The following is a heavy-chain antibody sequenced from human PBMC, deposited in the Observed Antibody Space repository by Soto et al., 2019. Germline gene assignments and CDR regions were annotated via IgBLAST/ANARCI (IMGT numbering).Heavy chain of an antibody. Sequence: PSETLSLTCTVSGGSSSSSSYYWGWIRQPPGKGPEWIGTIYYSGSTYYNLSLKSRVTISVDTSKNQFSLKLNSVTAADTAVYYCARRPAGSYYYDSGYYYGMDVWGQGTTVTVSS. CDR3: ARRPAGSYYYDSGYYYGMDV. CDR2: IYYSGST. D-gene: IGHD3-10*01. CDR1: GGSSSSSSYY. V-gene: IGHV4-39*01. J-gene: IGHJ6*02.